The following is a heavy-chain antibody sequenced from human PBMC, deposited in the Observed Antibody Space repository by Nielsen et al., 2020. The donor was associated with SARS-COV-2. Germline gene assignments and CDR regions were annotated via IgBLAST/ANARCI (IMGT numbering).Heavy chain of an antibody. V-gene: IGHV1-69*13. D-gene: IGHD3-10*01. CDR1: GGTFSSYA. Sequence: SVQVSCKASGGTFSSYAISWVRQAPGQGLEWMGGIIPIFGTANYAQKFQGRVTITADESTSTAYMELSSLRSEDTAVYYCARVGDNGSGRRPYYFDYWGQGTLVTVSS. CDR3: ARVGDNGSGRRPYYFDY. CDR2: IIPIFGTA. J-gene: IGHJ4*02.